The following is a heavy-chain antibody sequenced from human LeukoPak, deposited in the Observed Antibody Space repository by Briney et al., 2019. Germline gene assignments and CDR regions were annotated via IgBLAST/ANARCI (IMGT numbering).Heavy chain of an antibody. Sequence: ASVKVSCKASGYTFTSYAMHWVRQAPEQRLEWMGWINAGNGNTKYSQRFQGRVTITRDTSASTAYMELSSLRSEDTAVYYCAREVATIGLDHWGQGTLVAVSS. J-gene: IGHJ4*02. D-gene: IGHD5-12*01. CDR1: GYTFTSYA. CDR3: AREVATIGLDH. CDR2: INAGNGNT. V-gene: IGHV1-3*01.